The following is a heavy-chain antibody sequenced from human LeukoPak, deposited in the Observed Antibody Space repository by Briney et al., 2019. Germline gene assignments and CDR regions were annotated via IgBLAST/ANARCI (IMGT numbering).Heavy chain of an antibody. CDR2: INGGGSST. J-gene: IGHJ4*02. Sequence: GGSLRLSCTASGFTFSNYAMSWVRQAPGKGLEWVSSINGGGSSTSYADSVKGRFTISRDNSKNTLYLQMNSLRAEDTAVYYCAKDPPTVTTSYWGQGTLVTVSS. V-gene: IGHV3-23*01. D-gene: IGHD4-17*01. CDR1: GFTFSNYA. CDR3: AKDPPTVTTSY.